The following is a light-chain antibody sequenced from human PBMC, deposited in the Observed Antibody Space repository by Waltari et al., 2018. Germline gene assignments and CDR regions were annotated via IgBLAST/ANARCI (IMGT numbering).Light chain of an antibody. CDR2: FDD. V-gene: IGLV1-36*01. CDR1: SSNIGKNG. Sequence: QSVLTQPPSVSEAPRQRVTIPCPGRSSNIGKNGVNWYQHPPGEAPKLLIFFDDLLPSGVADRFSGSKSGTSASLAISGLQPQDEADYYCSTWDDSLNAWVFGGGTKLTVL. J-gene: IGLJ3*02. CDR3: STWDDSLNAWV.